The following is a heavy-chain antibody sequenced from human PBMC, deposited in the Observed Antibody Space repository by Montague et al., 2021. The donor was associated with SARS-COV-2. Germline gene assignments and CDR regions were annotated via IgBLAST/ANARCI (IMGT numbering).Heavy chain of an antibody. CDR2: IYYSGRT. D-gene: IGHD1-26*01. Sequence: SETLSLTCTVSGGSISSSSYYWGWIRQPPGKGLEWIGCIYYSGRTYYNPSLKSRVTISVDTSKNQFSLKLSSVTAADTAVYYCARVLWVWLSVEGSCDSWGQGTLVTVSS. CDR3: ARVLWVWLSVEGSCDS. CDR1: GGSISSSSYY. V-gene: IGHV4-39*07. J-gene: IGHJ4*02.